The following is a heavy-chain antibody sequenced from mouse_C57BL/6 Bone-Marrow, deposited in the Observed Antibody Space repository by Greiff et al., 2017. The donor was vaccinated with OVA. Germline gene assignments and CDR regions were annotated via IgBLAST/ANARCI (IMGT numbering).Heavy chain of an antibody. Sequence: EVQGVESGGGLVQSGRSLRLSCATSGFTFSDFYMEWVRQAPGKGLEWIAASRNKANDYTTEYSASVKGRFIVSRDTSQSILYLQMNALRAEDTAIYYCARDAHGSSYWYFDVWGTGTTVTVSS. CDR3: ARDAHGSSYWYFDV. V-gene: IGHV7-1*01. CDR2: SRNKANDYTT. CDR1: GFTFSDFY. J-gene: IGHJ1*03. D-gene: IGHD1-1*01.